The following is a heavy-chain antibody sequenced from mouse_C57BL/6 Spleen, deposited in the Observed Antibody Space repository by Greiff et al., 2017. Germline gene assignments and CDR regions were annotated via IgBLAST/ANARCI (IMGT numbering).Heavy chain of an antibody. CDR2: IYPRSGNT. D-gene: IGHD1-1*01. CDR1: GYTFTSYG. J-gene: IGHJ4*01. CDR3: ARRGTTGSRGYAMDY. V-gene: IGHV1-81*01. Sequence: VMLAESGAELARPGASVKLSCKASGYTFTSYGISWVKQRTGQGLEWIGEIYPRSGNTYYNEKFKGKATLTADKSSSTAYMELRRLTSEDSAVYFCARRGTTGSRGYAMDYWGQGTSVTVSS.